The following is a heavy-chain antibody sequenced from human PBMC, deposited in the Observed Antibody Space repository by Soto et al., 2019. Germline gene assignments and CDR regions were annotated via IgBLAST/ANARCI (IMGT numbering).Heavy chain of an antibody. D-gene: IGHD3-22*01. CDR1: GYTFTSYY. V-gene: IGHV1-46*01. CDR3: ATSLYYYDSSGHERDEGWFDP. Sequence: QVQLVQSGAEVKKPGASVKVSCKASGYTFTSYYMHWVRQAPGQGLEWMGIINPSGGSTSYAQKFQGRVTMTRDTSTSTVYMELSSLRSEDTAVYYCATSLYYYDSSGHERDEGWFDPWGQGTLVTVSS. J-gene: IGHJ5*02. CDR2: INPSGGST.